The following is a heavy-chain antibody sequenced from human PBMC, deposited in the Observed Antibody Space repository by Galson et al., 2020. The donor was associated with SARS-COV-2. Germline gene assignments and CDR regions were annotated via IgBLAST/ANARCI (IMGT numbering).Heavy chain of an antibody. D-gene: IGHD3-9*01. Sequence: ASETLSLTCAVSGYSISSGYYWGWIRQPPGKGLEWIGSIYHSGSTYYNPSLKSRVTISVDTSKNQFSLKLSSVTAADTAVYYCARAIRDYDILTGYRRHFDYWGQGTLVTVSS. J-gene: IGHJ4*02. CDR1: GYSISSGYY. V-gene: IGHV4-38-2*01. CDR2: IYHSGST. CDR3: ARAIRDYDILTGYRRHFDY.